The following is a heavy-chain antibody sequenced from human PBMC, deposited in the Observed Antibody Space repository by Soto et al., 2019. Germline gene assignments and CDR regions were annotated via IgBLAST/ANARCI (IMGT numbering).Heavy chain of an antibody. CDR3: ARSTGGGSLDV. CDR1: GFTFSSYE. J-gene: IGHJ6*02. Sequence: GGSLRLSCAASGFTFSSYEMNWVRQAPGKGLEWVSYISSSGSTIYYADSVKGRFTISRDNAKNSLYLQMNSLRAEDTAVYYCARSTGGGSLDVWGQGTTVTVS. D-gene: IGHD4-4*01. V-gene: IGHV3-48*03. CDR2: ISSSGSTI.